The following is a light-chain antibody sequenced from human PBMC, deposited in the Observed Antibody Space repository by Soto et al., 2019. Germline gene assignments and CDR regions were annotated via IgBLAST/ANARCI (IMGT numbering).Light chain of an antibody. J-gene: IGKJ5*01. CDR1: QSVGRT. Sequence: LTQSPATVSLSPGERATLSCRASQSVGRTLAWFQQKPGQAPRLLIYDASNRATGIPARFTGSGSGTDFTLTIRSLEPEDSAVYYCQQRSSWPLTFGQGRRLEV. V-gene: IGKV3-11*01. CDR3: QQRSSWPLT. CDR2: DAS.